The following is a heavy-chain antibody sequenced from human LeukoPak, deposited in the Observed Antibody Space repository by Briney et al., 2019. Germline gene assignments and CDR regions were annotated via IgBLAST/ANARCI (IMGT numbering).Heavy chain of an antibody. CDR3: AGRRSSGWYAY. Sequence: GGSLRLSCATPGFTVSSNYMSWVRQAPGKGLEWVSVIYDSGTTYYADSVKGRFLIFRDTSKNTVDLQMNSLRVEDTAVYYCAGRRSSGWYAYWGQGTLVTVSS. CDR1: GFTVSSNY. CDR2: IYDSGTT. D-gene: IGHD6-19*01. J-gene: IGHJ4*02. V-gene: IGHV3-53*01.